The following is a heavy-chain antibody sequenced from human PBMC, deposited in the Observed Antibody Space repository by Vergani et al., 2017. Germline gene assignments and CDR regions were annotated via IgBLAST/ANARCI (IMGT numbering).Heavy chain of an antibody. CDR2: IYYSGNT. J-gene: IGHJ3*02. D-gene: IGHD6-19*01. V-gene: IGHV4-39*01. Sequence: QLQLQESGPGLVKPSETLSLTCTVSGGSISSSSYYWGWIRQPPGKGLEWIGSIYYSGNTYYNPSLKSRVTISVDTSKNQFSLKLSSATAADTAVYYCARHEVIAVAGSAFDIWGQGTMVTVSS. CDR3: ARHEVIAVAGSAFDI. CDR1: GGSISSSSYY.